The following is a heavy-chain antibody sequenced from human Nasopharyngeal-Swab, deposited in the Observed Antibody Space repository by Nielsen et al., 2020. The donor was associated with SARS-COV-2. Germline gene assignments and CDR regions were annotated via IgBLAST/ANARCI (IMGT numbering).Heavy chain of an antibody. CDR2: IDWDDDK. D-gene: IGHD3-22*01. CDR1: GFSLSTSGMC. V-gene: IGHV2-70*11. CDR3: ARATYYYDSSGYSQGKVSDY. Sequence: GPTLVKPTQTLTLTCTFSGFSLSTSGMCVSWIRQPPGKALEWLARIDWDDDKYYSTSLKTRLTISKDTSKNQVVLTMTNMDPVDTATYYCARATYYYDSSGYSQGKVSDYWGQGTLVTVSS. J-gene: IGHJ4*02.